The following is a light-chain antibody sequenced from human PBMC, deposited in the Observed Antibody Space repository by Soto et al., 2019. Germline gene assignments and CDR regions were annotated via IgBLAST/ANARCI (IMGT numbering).Light chain of an antibody. V-gene: IGKV3-20*01. CDR3: QQYDSYPLT. Sequence: EIVFTQSPGTLSLSPGERATLSCRASQSVSSSYLAWYQQKPGQAPRLLIYGASSRATGIPDRFSGSGSGTDFTLTISRLEPDDFATYYCQQYDSYPLTFGGGTKVDIK. CDR2: GAS. J-gene: IGKJ4*01. CDR1: QSVSSSY.